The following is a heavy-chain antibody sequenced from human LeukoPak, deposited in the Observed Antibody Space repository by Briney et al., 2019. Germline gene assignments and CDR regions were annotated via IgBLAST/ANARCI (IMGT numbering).Heavy chain of an antibody. D-gene: IGHD3-10*01. CDR2: IRYDGSNK. Sequence: GGSLRLSCAASGFTFSSYGMHWVRQAPGKGLEWVAFIRYDGSNKYYADSVKGRFTISRDNSKNTLYLQMNSLRAEDTAVYYCARDPRAAGTYSFFDYWGQGTLVTVSS. J-gene: IGHJ4*02. CDR3: ARDPRAAGTYSFFDY. V-gene: IGHV3-30*02. CDR1: GFTFSSYG.